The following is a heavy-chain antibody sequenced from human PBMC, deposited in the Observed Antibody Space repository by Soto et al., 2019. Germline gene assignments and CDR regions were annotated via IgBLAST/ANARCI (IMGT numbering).Heavy chain of an antibody. CDR2: ISYDGSNK. D-gene: IGHD3-22*01. CDR3: AKDYVTTRGDWFDP. V-gene: IGHV3-30*18. Sequence: QVQLVESGGGVVQPGRSLRLSCAASGFTFSSYGMHWVRQAPGKGLEWVAVISYDGSNKYYADSVKGRFTISRDNYKNTLYLQMNSLRAEDRAVYYCAKDYVTTRGDWFDPWGQGTLVTVSS. J-gene: IGHJ5*02. CDR1: GFTFSSYG.